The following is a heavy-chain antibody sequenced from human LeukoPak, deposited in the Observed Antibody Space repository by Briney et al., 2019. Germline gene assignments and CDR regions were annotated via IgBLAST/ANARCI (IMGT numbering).Heavy chain of an antibody. CDR1: GGSISSYY. CDR2: IYYSGST. CDR3: ARDRGYDREGGGRYFDY. V-gene: IGHV4-59*01. Sequence: PSETLSLTCTVSGGSISSYYWSWIRQPPGKGLEWIGYIYYSGSTNYNPSLKSRVTISVDTSKNQFSLKLSSVTAADTAVYYCARDRGYDREGGGRYFDYWGHGTLVTVSS. D-gene: IGHD3-22*01. J-gene: IGHJ4*01.